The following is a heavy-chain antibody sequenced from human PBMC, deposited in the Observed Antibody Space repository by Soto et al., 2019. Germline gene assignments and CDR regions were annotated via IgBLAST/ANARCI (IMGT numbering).Heavy chain of an antibody. D-gene: IGHD3-3*01. J-gene: IGHJ5*02. Sequence: PGGSLRLSCTASGFTFSSYAMTWVRQAPGKGLEWVSSISGSGGATYYADSVKGRFTISRDDSKNTLFLQMDSLRAEGTALYYCAKAGRPFYDLWSENRFDPWGQGTLVTVSS. CDR3: AKAGRPFYDLWSENRFDP. CDR2: ISGSGGAT. CDR1: GFTFSSYA. V-gene: IGHV3-23*01.